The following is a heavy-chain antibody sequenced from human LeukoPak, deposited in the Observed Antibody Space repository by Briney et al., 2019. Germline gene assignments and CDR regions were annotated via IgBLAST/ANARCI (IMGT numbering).Heavy chain of an antibody. CDR1: GASISSSF. D-gene: IGHD3-22*01. CDR3: ARARSSGYPDY. Sequence: SETLSLTCTVSGASISSSFWTWIRQSPGKGLEWLAYIYYTGSTNLNPSLKSRLTISVDTSKNQFSLRLSSVTAADTAVYYCARARSSGYPDYWGQGTLVTVSS. V-gene: IGHV4-59*01. J-gene: IGHJ4*02. CDR2: IYYTGST.